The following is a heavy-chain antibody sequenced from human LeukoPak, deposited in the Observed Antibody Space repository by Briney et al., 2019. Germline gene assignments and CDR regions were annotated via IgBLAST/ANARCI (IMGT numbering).Heavy chain of an antibody. Sequence: GGSLPLSCPGSLFIHSSYRRHWVGQAPGKELVGVSLINSDGSSTSYADAVKGRFTISRDNAKNTLYLQMSSLRAEDTAVYCCARGQFAHSNYRPDYWGQGPLVTVSS. V-gene: IGHV3-74*01. CDR3: ARGQFAHSNYRPDY. CDR2: INSDGSST. D-gene: IGHD4-11*01. J-gene: IGHJ4*02. CDR1: LFIHSSYR.